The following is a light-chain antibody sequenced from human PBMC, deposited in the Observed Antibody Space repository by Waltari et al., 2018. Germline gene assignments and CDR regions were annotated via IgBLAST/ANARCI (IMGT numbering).Light chain of an antibody. V-gene: IGKV3-15*01. CDR2: GAS. Sequence: EIVMTQSPAPLSVSPGERAIISCRASQSVTTNLAWYQQKPGQPPRLLIYGASTRATDIPARFSGSGSGTEFTLTITSLQSEDFATYYCQQSYSTLGTFGQGTKLEIK. CDR3: QQSYSTLGT. CDR1: QSVTTN. J-gene: IGKJ2*01.